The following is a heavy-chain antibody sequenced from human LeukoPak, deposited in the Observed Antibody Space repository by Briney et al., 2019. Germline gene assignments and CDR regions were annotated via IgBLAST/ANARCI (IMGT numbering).Heavy chain of an antibody. CDR3: ARDVRFLEWLLHNWFDP. CDR1: GYTFTSYG. CDR2: ISAYNSNT. V-gene: IGHV1-18*01. J-gene: IGHJ5*02. Sequence: GASVKVSCKASGYTFTSYGISWVRQAPGQGLEWMGWISAYNSNTNYAQKVQGRVTMTRDTSTSTVYMELSSLRSEDTAVYYCARDVRFLEWLLHNWFDPWGQGTLVTVSS. D-gene: IGHD3-3*01.